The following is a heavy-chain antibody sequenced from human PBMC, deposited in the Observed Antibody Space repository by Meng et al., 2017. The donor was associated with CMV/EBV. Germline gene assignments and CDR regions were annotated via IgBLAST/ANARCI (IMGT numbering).Heavy chain of an antibody. CDR2: IIPILGIA. D-gene: IGHD5-18*01. V-gene: IGHV1-69*10. CDR3: ARDPRRGYSYGG. J-gene: IGHJ4*02. CDR1: GFTFSSYA. Sequence: KISCAASGFTFSSYAISWVRQAPGQGLEWMGGIIPILGIANYAQKFQGRVTITADKSTSTAYMELSSLRSEDTAVYYCARDPRRGYSYGGWGQGTLVT.